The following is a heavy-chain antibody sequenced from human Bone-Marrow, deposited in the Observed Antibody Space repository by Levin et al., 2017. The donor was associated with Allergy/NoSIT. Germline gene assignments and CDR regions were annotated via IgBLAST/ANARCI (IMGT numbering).Heavy chain of an antibody. J-gene: IGHJ5*02. Sequence: SETLSLTCAVYGGSFSGYYWSWIRQPPGKGLEWIGEINHSGSTNYNPSLKSRVTISVDTSKNQFSLKLSSVTAADTAVYYCARGSGIHYDFWSGNNWFDPWGQGTLVTVSS. D-gene: IGHD3-3*01. V-gene: IGHV4-34*01. CDR3: ARGSGIHYDFWSGNNWFDP. CDR1: GGSFSGYY. CDR2: INHSGST.